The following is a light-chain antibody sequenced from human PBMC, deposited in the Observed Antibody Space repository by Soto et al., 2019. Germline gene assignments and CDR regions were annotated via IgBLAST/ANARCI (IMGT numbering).Light chain of an antibody. CDR3: QQYGSSPQT. CDR1: QSVSSSY. J-gene: IGKJ1*01. V-gene: IGKV3-20*01. Sequence: ESVLTQSPGTLSFSPVERSTRSCRASQSVSSSYLAWYQQKPGQAPRLLIYGASSRATGIPDRFSGSGSGTDFTLTISRLEPEDFAVYYCQQYGSSPQTFGQGTKVDIK. CDR2: GAS.